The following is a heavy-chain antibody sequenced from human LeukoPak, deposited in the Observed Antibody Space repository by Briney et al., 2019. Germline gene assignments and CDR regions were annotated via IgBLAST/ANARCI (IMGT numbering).Heavy chain of an antibody. V-gene: IGHV1-2*02. J-gene: IGHJ4*02. CDR1: GYTFINYY. Sequence: ASVKVSCKASGYTFINYYIHWVRRAPGQGLEWMGWINPNSGGTNYAQKFQGRVIMTRDTSISTAYMELSRLGSDDTAVYYCARGGSTDSIHSCGGNCYFLDYWGQGTLVTVSS. D-gene: IGHD2-21*02. CDR2: INPNSGGT. CDR3: ARGGSTDSIHSCGGNCYFLDY.